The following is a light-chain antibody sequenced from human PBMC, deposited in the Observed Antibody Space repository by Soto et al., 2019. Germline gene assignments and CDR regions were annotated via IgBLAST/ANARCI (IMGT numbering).Light chain of an antibody. CDR2: SNS. CDR1: SSNIGSTT. CDR3: ATWDDSLSGPV. V-gene: IGLV1-44*01. Sequence: QSVLTQPPSASGAPGQGVTISCSGTSSNIGSTTVNWYQQVPGTAPKLLIHSNSQRPSGVPDRFSGSRSGTSASLAISGLQSGDEADYYCATWDDSLSGPVFGGGTKLTVL. J-gene: IGLJ2*01.